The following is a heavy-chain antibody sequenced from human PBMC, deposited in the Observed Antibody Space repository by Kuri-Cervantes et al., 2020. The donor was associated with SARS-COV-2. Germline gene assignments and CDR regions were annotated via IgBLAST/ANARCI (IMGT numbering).Heavy chain of an antibody. CDR1: GYTFTSYG. J-gene: IGHJ6*03. Sequence: ASVKVSCKASGYTFTSYGISWVRQAPGQGLEWMGWISAYNGNTNYAQKLQGRVTMTTDTSTSTAYMELSRLRSDDTAVYYCARAGLELRPSYYYYYMDVWGKGTTVTVSS. D-gene: IGHD1-7*01. V-gene: IGHV1-18*01. CDR3: ARAGLELRPSYYYYYMDV. CDR2: ISAYNGNT.